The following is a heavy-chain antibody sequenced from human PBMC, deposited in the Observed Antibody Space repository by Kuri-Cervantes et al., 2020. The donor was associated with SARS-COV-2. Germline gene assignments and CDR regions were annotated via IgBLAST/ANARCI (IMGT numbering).Heavy chain of an antibody. D-gene: IGHD2-2*02. CDR1: GGSISSSSYY. J-gene: IGHJ1*01. CDR2: IYYSGST. Sequence: SETLSLTCTVSGGSISSSSYYWGWIRQPPGKGLEWIGSIYYSGSTYYNPSLKSRVTISVDTSKNQFSLKLSSVTAADTAVYYGARQCSTSCYTNFEYFQHWGQGTLVTVSS. CDR3: ARQCSTSCYTNFEYFQH. V-gene: IGHV4-39*01.